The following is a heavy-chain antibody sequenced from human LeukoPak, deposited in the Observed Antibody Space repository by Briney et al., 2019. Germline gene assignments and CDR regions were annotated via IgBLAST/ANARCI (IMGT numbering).Heavy chain of an antibody. CDR2: IYYSGST. CDR1: GGSISSYY. CDR3: ARERYSSGWYGDYFDY. J-gene: IGHJ4*02. V-gene: IGHV4-59*01. Sequence: SETLSLTCTVSGGSISSYYWSWIRQPPGKGLEWIGYIYYSGSTNYNPSLKSRVTISVDTSKNQFSLKLSPVTAADTAVYYCARERYSSGWYGDYFDYWGQGTLVTVSS. D-gene: IGHD6-19*01.